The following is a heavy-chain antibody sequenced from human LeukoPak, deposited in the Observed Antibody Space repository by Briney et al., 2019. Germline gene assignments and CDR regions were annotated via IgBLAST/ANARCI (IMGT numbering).Heavy chain of an antibody. CDR3: ARDRSTVVTPGWFDP. CDR2: IYSGGST. CDR1: GFTVSSNY. V-gene: IGHV3-66*01. J-gene: IGHJ5*02. D-gene: IGHD4-23*01. Sequence: GGSLRLSCAASGFTVSSNYMSWVRQAPGKGLEWVSVIYSGGSTYYADSVKGRFTISRDNSKNTLYLQMNSLRAEDTAVYYCARDRSTVVTPGWFDPWGQGTLVTVSS.